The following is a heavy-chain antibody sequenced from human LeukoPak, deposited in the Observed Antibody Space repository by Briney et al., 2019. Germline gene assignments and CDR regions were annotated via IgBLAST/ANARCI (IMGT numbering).Heavy chain of an antibody. J-gene: IGHJ4*02. Sequence: GGSLRLSCAASGFTFSSYGMHWVRQAPGKGLEWVAFIRYDGSNKYYADSVKGRFTISRDNSKNTLYLQMNSLRAEDTAVYYCAKVGSSSWYEDYWGQGTLVTVSS. D-gene: IGHD6-13*01. CDR1: GFTFSSYG. V-gene: IGHV3-30*02. CDR2: IRYDGSNK. CDR3: AKVGSSSWYEDY.